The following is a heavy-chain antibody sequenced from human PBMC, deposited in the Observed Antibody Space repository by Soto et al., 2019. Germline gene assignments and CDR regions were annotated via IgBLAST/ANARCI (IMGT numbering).Heavy chain of an antibody. D-gene: IGHD2-15*01. V-gene: IGHV4-39*01. Sequence: PSETLSLTCTVSLGSITGSTYYWGWVRQPPGKGLEWIGSINYRGNTFYNPSLKSRVTLSVDSSKNQISLKVTSMTAADTATYYCARQGGYFDYWGQGALVTVSS. CDR1: LGSITGSTYY. CDR3: ARQGGYFDY. J-gene: IGHJ4*02. CDR2: INYRGNT.